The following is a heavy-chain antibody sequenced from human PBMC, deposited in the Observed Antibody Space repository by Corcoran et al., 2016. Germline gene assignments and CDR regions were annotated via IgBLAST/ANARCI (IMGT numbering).Heavy chain of an antibody. Sequence: EVQLVQSGAELKKPGESRKISCKGSGYNFTNFLIGWVRQMRGKGLEWMGIIYPGDSDTRYSPSFQGQVTISADKSISTAYLQWSSLKASDTAMYYCARRPYYDNSGYYFNLVDYWGQGTLVTVSS. J-gene: IGHJ4*02. CDR3: ARRPYYDNSGYYFNLVDY. CDR1: GYNFTNFL. D-gene: IGHD3-22*01. CDR2: IYPGDSDT. V-gene: IGHV5-51*01.